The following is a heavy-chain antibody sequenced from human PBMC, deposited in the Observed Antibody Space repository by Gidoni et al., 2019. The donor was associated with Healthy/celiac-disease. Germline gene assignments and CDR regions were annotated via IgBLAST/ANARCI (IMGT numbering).Heavy chain of an antibody. CDR3: ARGDSGSYYYYYYMDV. Sequence: QVQLVQSGAEVTKPGASVKVSCNASGYTFPSYCISWVRQAPGQGLEVMGWISAYNGNTTYEQKLQGRVTMTTDTSTSTAYMELRSLRADDTAVYYCARGDSGSYYYYYYMDVWGKGTTVTVSS. J-gene: IGHJ6*03. D-gene: IGHD1-26*01. CDR2: ISAYNGNT. CDR1: GYTFPSYC. V-gene: IGHV1-18*01.